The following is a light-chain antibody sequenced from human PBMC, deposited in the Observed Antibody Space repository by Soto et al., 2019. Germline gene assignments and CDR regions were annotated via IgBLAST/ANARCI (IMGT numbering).Light chain of an antibody. V-gene: IGLV2-14*01. CDR1: SSDLAIYNY. Sequence: QSVLTQPASVSGSPGQSITISCTGTSSDLAIYNYVSWYQQQPGKAPKLMIYQVTNRPSGVSNRSSGSKSGNTASLTISGLLAEDEADYYCTSYTSTSTYVFGTGTKVTVL. CDR2: QVT. J-gene: IGLJ1*01. CDR3: TSYTSTSTYV.